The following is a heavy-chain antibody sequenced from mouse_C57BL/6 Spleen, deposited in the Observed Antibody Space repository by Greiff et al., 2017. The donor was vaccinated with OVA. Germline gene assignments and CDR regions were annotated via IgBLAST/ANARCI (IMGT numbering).Heavy chain of an antibody. Sequence: EVQGVESGEGLVKPGGSLKLSCAASGFTFSSYAMSWVRQTPEKRLEWVAYISSGGDYIYYADTVKGRFTISRDNARNTLYLQMSSLKSEDTAMYYCTRGDYYGSSYLYAMDYWGQGTSVTVSS. J-gene: IGHJ4*01. D-gene: IGHD1-1*01. CDR3: TRGDYYGSSYLYAMDY. V-gene: IGHV5-9-1*02. CDR1: GFTFSSYA. CDR2: ISSGGDYI.